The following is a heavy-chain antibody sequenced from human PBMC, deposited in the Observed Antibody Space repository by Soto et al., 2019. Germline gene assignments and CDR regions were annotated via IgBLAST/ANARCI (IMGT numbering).Heavy chain of an antibody. Sequence: SGPTLVNPTQTLTLTCTFSGFSLDTIGLCVNWIRQPPGKALEWLALIDWNDDKYYNTSLKTRLTITKDTSKNQVVLIMTNMDPVDTAIYYCAARAAAGPYYYYYYMDVWGKGTTVTVSS. J-gene: IGHJ6*03. CDR2: IDWNDDK. CDR3: AARAAAGPYYYYYYMDV. CDR1: GFSLDTIGLC. D-gene: IGHD6-13*01. V-gene: IGHV2-70*12.